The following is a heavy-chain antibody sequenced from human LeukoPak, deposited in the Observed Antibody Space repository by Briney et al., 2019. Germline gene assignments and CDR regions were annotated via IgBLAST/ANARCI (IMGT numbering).Heavy chain of an antibody. V-gene: IGHV1-18*01. D-gene: IGHD3-16*02. CDR3: ASGGSYRFLFFDY. J-gene: IGHJ4*02. CDR1: GYTFTSYG. Sequence: ASVKVSCKASGYTFTSYGISWVRQAPGQGLEWMGWISAYNGNTNYAQKLQGRVTMTRDTSTSTVYMELSSLRSEDTAVYYCASGGSYRFLFFDYWGQGTLVTVSS. CDR2: ISAYNGNT.